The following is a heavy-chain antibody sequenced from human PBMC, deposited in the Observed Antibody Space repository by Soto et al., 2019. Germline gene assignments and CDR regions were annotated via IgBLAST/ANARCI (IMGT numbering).Heavy chain of an antibody. CDR3: ASVGSTPRGYGGYDSYYYYMDV. Sequence: QVQLVQSGAEVKKPGASVKVSCKASGYTFTSYDINWVRQATGQGLEWMGWMNPNSGNTGYAQKFQGRVTMTRNTSISTAYMELSSRRCEGRAVYYCASVGSTPRGYGGYDSYYYYMDVWGKGTTVTFSS. CDR1: GYTFTSYD. CDR2: MNPNSGNT. V-gene: IGHV1-8*01. D-gene: IGHD5-12*01. J-gene: IGHJ6*03.